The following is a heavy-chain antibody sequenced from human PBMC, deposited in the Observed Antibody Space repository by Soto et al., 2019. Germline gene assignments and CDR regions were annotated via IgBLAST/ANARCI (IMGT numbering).Heavy chain of an antibody. CDR1: GYNLTELS. CDR2: FDPEDRET. CDR3: ATSGFLSYYDIFAGLRLFHY. Sequence: GASVKVSCKVSGYNLTELSMHWVRQAPGKGLEGLGCFDPEDRETIYAQKSQGRLTMTEDTSTDTAYMELSSLRSEDMAVYYCATSGFLSYYDIFAGLRLFHYWGQGPLVTGSS. V-gene: IGHV1-24*01. D-gene: IGHD3-9*01. J-gene: IGHJ4*02.